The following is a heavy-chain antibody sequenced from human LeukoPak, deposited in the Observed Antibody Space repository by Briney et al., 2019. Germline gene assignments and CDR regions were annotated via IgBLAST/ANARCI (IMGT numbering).Heavy chain of an antibody. J-gene: IGHJ3*02. CDR2: IYSGGST. V-gene: IGHV3-53*01. CDR1: GFTASSNY. Sequence: PGGSLRLSCAASGFTASSNYMSWVRQAPGKGLEWVSVIYSGGSTYYADSVKGRFTISRDNSKNTLYLQMNSLRAEDTAVYYCARDWAHYDILTGYSYAFDIWGQGTMVTVSS. CDR3: ARDWAHYDILTGYSYAFDI. D-gene: IGHD3-9*01.